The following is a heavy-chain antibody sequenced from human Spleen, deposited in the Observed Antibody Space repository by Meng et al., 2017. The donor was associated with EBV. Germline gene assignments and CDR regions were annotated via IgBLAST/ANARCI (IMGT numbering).Heavy chain of an antibody. CDR2: INHSGST. Sequence: QVQLQPGGGGLLNPSAPLFLSCAVYGGSFSAYYWSWIRQPPGKGLEWIGEINHSGSTNYNQSLKSRVTISVDTSKKQFSLKLSSVTAADTALYYCARHDCSAGSCSFDYWGQGTLVTVSS. CDR1: GGSFSAYY. CDR3: ARHDCSAGSCSFDY. D-gene: IGHD2-15*01. V-gene: IGHV4-34*01. J-gene: IGHJ4*02.